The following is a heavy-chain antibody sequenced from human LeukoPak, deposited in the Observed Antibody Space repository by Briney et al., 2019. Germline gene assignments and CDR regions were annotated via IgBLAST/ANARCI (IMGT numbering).Heavy chain of an antibody. CDR3: AKGGNSYYNLDS. CDR1: GFTFSGYP. J-gene: IGHJ4*02. V-gene: IGHV3-23*01. D-gene: IGHD3-10*01. CDR2: MSGNGGNT. Sequence: GGSLRLSCAASGFTFSGYPMIWVRQAPGKGLEWVSGMSGNGGNTYYADSVKGRFTISRDNSKNTLYVQMNSLRAEDTAVYYCAKGGNSYYNLDSWGQGTLVTVSS.